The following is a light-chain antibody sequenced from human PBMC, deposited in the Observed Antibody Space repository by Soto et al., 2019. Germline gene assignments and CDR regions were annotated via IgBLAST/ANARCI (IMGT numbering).Light chain of an antibody. Sequence: EIVLTQSPAALSVSPGERATLSCRASQSVSNNLVWYQQKPGQAPRLLMYGASTRATGIPARFSGSGSGTEFTLTISSLQSADFAVYFCQQYNNWARTFGQGTKVDIK. CDR2: GAS. V-gene: IGKV3-15*01. J-gene: IGKJ1*01. CDR3: QQYNNWART. CDR1: QSVSNN.